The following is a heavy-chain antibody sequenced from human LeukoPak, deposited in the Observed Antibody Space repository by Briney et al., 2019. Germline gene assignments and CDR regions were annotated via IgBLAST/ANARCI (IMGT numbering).Heavy chain of an antibody. CDR1: GGSITTYY. CDR2: IYYGGST. Sequence: SETLSLTCAVSGGSITTYYWSWIRQPPGKGLEWIGYIYYGGSTSYNPSLKSRVTISVDTSKNQFSLKLSSVTAADTAVYYCARGPLGYCSGGSCYRFDYWGQGTLVTVSS. D-gene: IGHD2-15*01. CDR3: ARGPLGYCSGGSCYRFDY. V-gene: IGHV4-59*12. J-gene: IGHJ4*02.